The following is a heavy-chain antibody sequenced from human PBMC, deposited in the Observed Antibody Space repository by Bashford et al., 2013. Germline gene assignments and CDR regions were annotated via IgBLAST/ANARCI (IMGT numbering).Heavy chain of an antibody. CDR3: ARVEYVYGSGSYYFDY. Sequence: SETLSLTCTVSGGSINSDHYSWNWIRQPPGKGLEWIGYIYYSGSTNYNPSLKSRVTISVDTSKNQFSLKLSSVTAADTAVYYCARVEYVYGSGSYYFDYVGPGNPGHRLL. J-gene: IGHJ4*02. V-gene: IGHV4-61*01. CDR2: IYYSGST. CDR1: GGSINSDHYS. D-gene: IGHD3-10*01.